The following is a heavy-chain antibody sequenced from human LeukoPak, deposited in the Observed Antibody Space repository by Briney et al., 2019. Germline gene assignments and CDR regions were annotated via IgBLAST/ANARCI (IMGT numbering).Heavy chain of an antibody. CDR2: ISGDGGST. Sequence: GGSLRLSCAASGFTFDDYAMHWVRQAPGKGLEWVSLISGDGGSTYYADPVKGRFTISRDNSKNSLYLQMNSLRTEDTALYYCAKEGPEEGPIAAAGYYYYYGMDVWGQGTTVTVSS. CDR3: AKEGPEEGPIAAAGYYYYYGMDV. V-gene: IGHV3-43*02. CDR1: GFTFDDYA. D-gene: IGHD6-13*01. J-gene: IGHJ6*02.